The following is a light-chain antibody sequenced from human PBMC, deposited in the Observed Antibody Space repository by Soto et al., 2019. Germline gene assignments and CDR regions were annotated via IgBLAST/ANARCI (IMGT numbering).Light chain of an antibody. CDR3: SSYTSSSTVV. CDR2: EVS. J-gene: IGLJ2*01. CDR1: SSDVGGYNY. V-gene: IGLV2-14*01. Sequence: QSVLTQPASVSGSPGQSIAISCTGTSSDVGGYNYVSWYQQHPDKAPKVMIYEVSKRPSGVSNRFSGSKSGNTASLTISGLQAEDEADYYCSSYTSSSTVVFGGGTKVTVL.